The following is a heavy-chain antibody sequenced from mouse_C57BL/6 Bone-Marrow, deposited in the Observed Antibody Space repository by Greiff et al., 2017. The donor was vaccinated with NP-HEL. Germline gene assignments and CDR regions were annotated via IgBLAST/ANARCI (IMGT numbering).Heavy chain of an antibody. V-gene: IGHV5-17*01. CDR1: GFTFSDYG. J-gene: IGHJ1*03. CDR3: AKYDYGSSYWYFDV. D-gene: IGHD1-1*01. CDR2: ISSGSSTI. Sequence: EVQLVESGGGLVKPGGSLKLSCAASGFTFSDYGMHWVRQAPEKGLEWVAYISSGSSTIYYADTVKGRFTISRDNAKNTLFLQMTSLRSEDTAMYYWAKYDYGSSYWYFDVWGTGTTVTVSS.